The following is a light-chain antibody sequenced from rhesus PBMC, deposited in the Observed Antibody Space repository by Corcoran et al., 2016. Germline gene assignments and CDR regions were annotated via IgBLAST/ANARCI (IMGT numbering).Light chain of an antibody. V-gene: IGKV1S12*01. CDR3: QHCYDNPRT. CDR2: AAS. Sequence: DIQMTQSPSALSASVGDRVTISCRASQNIYSDLAWYQQKPGKAPKLLIYAASSLQTGIPSRFSGSGSGTDFTLTSSSLKPEDSAAYYCQHCYDNPRTFGQGTKVEIK. J-gene: IGKJ1*01. CDR1: QNIYSD.